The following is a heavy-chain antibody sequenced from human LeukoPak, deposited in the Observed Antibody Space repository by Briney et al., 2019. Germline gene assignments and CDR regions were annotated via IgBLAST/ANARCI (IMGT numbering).Heavy chain of an antibody. D-gene: IGHD2-2*01. Sequence: GGSLRLSCAASGFTFSSCGMHWVRQAPGKGLEWVANIKQDGSEKYYVDSVKGRFTISRDNAKNSLYLQMNSLRAEDTAVYYCARGQFQYCSSTSCYKLDYWGQGTLVTVSS. V-gene: IGHV3-7*01. CDR1: GFTFSSCG. CDR2: IKQDGSEK. CDR3: ARGQFQYCSSTSCYKLDY. J-gene: IGHJ4*02.